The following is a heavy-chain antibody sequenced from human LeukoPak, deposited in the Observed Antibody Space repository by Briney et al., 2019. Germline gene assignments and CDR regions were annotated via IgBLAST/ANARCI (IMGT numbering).Heavy chain of an antibody. CDR2: IHYSGST. Sequence: SETLSLTCIVSGGSISGYFWSWIRQPPGKGLEWIGYIHYSGSTNYNPSLNSRVTISVDTSKNQFSLRPSSVTAADTAVYYCARYGITIVRGGKYYFDSWGQGTLVTVSS. CDR1: GGSISGYF. D-gene: IGHD3-10*01. V-gene: IGHV4-59*08. CDR3: ARYGITIVRGGKYYFDS. J-gene: IGHJ4*02.